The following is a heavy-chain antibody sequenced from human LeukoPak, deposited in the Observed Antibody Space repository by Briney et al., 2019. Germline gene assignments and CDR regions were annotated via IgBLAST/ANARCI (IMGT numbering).Heavy chain of an antibody. CDR3: ARHRDYYDT. CDR2: IYSSGSA. V-gene: IGHV4-59*08. J-gene: IGHJ4*01. D-gene: IGHD3-22*01. CDR1: GASINNNF. Sequence: SETLSLTCTVSGASINNNFWTWIRQPPGQGLEWIGYIYSSGSANYNPSLKSRVIISGDTSKNQISLNLTSVTAADTAVYFCARHRDYYDTWGHGTLVTVSS.